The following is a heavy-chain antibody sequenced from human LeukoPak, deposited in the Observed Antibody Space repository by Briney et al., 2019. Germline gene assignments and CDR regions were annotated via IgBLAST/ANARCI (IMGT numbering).Heavy chain of an antibody. D-gene: IGHD2-21*02. CDR1: GFTFSNAW. CDR3: TTVDIVVVTANDY. V-gene: IGHV3-15*01. CDR2: IKSKTDGGTI. J-gene: IGHJ4*02. Sequence: PGGSLRLSCAASGFTFSNAWMSWVRQAPGKGLEWVGRIKSKTDGGTIDYAAPVKGRFTISRDDSKNTLYLQMNSLKTEDTAVYYCTTVDIVVVTANDYWGQGTLVTVSS.